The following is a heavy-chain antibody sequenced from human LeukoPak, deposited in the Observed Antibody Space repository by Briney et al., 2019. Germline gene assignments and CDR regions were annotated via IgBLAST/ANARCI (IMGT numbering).Heavy chain of an antibody. J-gene: IGHJ4*02. CDR3: ARTRRSVAVAPYFFDY. CDR2: IKEDGSEK. CDR1: GLTFSDSW. D-gene: IGHD6-19*01. V-gene: IGHV3-7*05. Sequence: GGSLSLSCAASGLTFSDSWMSWVRQAPGKRPEWVANIKEDGSEKYYADSVKGRFSVSRDNAKKSLYLQMNSLRAEDTAVYYCARTRRSVAVAPYFFDYWGQGTLVTVSS.